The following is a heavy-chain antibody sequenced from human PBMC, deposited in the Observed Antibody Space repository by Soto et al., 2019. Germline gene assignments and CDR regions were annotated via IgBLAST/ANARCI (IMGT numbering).Heavy chain of an antibody. CDR3: ARGYCSSGICYTVDY. CDR2: INPSAGST. J-gene: IGHJ4*02. Sequence: QVQLVQSGAEVKKPGASVKVSCKASGYSFTTYYMHWVRQAPGQGLEWMGTINPSAGSTSYAQKFRDRLTMTRDTSTSTDYMELSSLRSEDTAVYYFARGYCSSGICYTVDYWGQGTLVTGSS. D-gene: IGHD2-15*01. V-gene: IGHV1-46*03. CDR1: GYSFTTYY.